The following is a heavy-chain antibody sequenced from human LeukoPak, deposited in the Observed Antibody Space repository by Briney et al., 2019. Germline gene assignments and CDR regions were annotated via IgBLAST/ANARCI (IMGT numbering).Heavy chain of an antibody. Sequence: GESLKTSCKGSGYSFTSYWIGWMRQMPGKGLEWMGSIYPGDSDTRYSPSFQGQVTISADKSISTAYLQWSSLKASDTAMYYCARLPVRGIAVADNWFDPRGQGTLVTVSS. CDR1: GYSFTSYW. J-gene: IGHJ5*02. CDR2: IYPGDSDT. CDR3: ARLPVRGIAVADNWFDP. D-gene: IGHD6-19*01. V-gene: IGHV5-51*01.